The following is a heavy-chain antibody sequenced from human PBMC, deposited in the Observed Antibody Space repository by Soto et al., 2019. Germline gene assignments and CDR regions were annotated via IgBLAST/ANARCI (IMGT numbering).Heavy chain of an antibody. Sequence: PGGSLRLSCEGSGFTFSGYWMSWVRQAPGKGLEWVANIKEDGSEKYYVDSVKGRFTMSRDNAKNSLYLQMNSLRVEDTAVYYCARDLAFDAFDLWGQGTMVTVSS. CDR2: IKEDGSEK. V-gene: IGHV3-7*04. CDR1: GFTFSGYW. CDR3: ARDLAFDAFDL. J-gene: IGHJ3*01.